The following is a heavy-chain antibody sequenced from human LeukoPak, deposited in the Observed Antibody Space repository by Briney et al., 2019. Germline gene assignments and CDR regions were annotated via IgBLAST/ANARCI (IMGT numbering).Heavy chain of an antibody. V-gene: IGHV4-34*01. J-gene: IGHJ3*02. Sequence: PSETLSLTCAVYGGSFSGYYWSWIRQPPGKGLEWIGEINHSGSTNYNPSLKSRVTISVDTSKNQFSLKLSSVTAADTAVYYCARARPFDIWGQGTMVTVSS. CDR1: GGSFSGYY. CDR2: INHSGST. CDR3: ARARPFDI.